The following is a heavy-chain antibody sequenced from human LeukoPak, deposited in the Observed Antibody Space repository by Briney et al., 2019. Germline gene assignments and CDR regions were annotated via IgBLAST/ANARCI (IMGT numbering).Heavy chain of an antibody. V-gene: IGHV4-39*07. Sequence: SETLSLTCTVSGGSISSSSYYWGWIRQPPGKGLEWIGSIYYSGSTYYNPSLKSRVTISVDTSKNQFSLKLNSVTAADTAVYYCARDPAPYSSSLNYFDSWGQGTLVTVSS. D-gene: IGHD6-13*01. CDR3: ARDPAPYSSSLNYFDS. CDR2: IYYSGST. CDR1: GGSISSSSYY. J-gene: IGHJ4*02.